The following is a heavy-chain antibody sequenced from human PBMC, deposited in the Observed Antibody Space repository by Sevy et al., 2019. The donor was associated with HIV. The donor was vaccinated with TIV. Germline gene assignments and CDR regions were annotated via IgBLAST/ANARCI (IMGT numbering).Heavy chain of an antibody. CDR1: GFTFSSYS. V-gene: IGHV3-21*01. Sequence: RGSLRLSCAASGFTFSSYSMNWVRQAPGKGLEWVSSISSSSSYIYYADSVKGRFTISRDNAKNSLYLQMNSLRAEDTAVYYCARDTQSITISYYFDYWGQGTLVTVSS. J-gene: IGHJ4*02. D-gene: IGHD3-3*01. CDR2: ISSSSSYI. CDR3: ARDTQSITISYYFDY.